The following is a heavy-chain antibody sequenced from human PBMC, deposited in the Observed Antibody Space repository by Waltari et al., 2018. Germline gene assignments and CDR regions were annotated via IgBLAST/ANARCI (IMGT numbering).Heavy chain of an antibody. Sequence: QVQLQESGPGLVKPSQTLPLTCTVSGGSIRSGGFYWSWIRQHPGKGLEWIGYIYHSGSTYYNPSRKSRVTIALDTSKNQFSLRLSSVTSADTAVYYCASGRVSPWFGELGGDAFDIWGQGTMVTVSS. CDR3: ASGRVSPWFGELGGDAFDI. V-gene: IGHV4-31*03. J-gene: IGHJ3*02. CDR1: GGSIRSGGFY. D-gene: IGHD3-10*01. CDR2: IYHSGST.